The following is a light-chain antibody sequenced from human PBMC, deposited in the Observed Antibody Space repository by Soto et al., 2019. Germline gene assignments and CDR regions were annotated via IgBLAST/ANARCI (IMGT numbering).Light chain of an antibody. Sequence: QSALTQPASVSGSPGQSITISCTGTSSDVGGYNYVSWYQQHPGKAPKLMIYDVSNRPSGVSNRFSGSKSGNTASLTISGLQTEDESDYYCRSYTGSSTDVFGTGTKLTVL. CDR2: DVS. CDR1: SSDVGGYNY. J-gene: IGLJ1*01. CDR3: RSYTGSSTDV. V-gene: IGLV2-14*03.